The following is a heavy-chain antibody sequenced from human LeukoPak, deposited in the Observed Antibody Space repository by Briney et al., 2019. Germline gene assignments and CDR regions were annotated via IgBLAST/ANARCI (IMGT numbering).Heavy chain of an antibody. CDR2: INPSGGST. V-gene: IGHV1-46*01. CDR3: ARDTPLAALDY. J-gene: IGHJ4*02. CDR1: GYTFTSYY. Sequence: ASVKVSCKASGYTFTSYYMHWVRQAPGQGLEWMGIINPSGGSTSYAQKFQGRVTMTRDMSTSTVYMELSSLRSEDTAVYYCARDTPLAALDYWGQGTLVNVFS. D-gene: IGHD6-6*01.